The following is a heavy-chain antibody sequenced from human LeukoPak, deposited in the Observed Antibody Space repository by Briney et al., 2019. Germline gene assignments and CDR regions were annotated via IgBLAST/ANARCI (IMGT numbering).Heavy chain of an antibody. CDR2: IWYDGSNR. Sequence: GGSLRLSSAASGFTFIDSGMHWVRQTPGKGLEWVAVIWYDGSNRYYADSVKGRFTVSRDNSKNTLYLQMNTLRTEDTAIYYCARDEYCCGYRCYYFDYRGQGTLVTVSS. CDR1: GFTFIDSG. CDR3: ARDEYCCGYRCYYFDY. J-gene: IGHJ4*02. D-gene: IGHD2-15*01. V-gene: IGHV3-33*01.